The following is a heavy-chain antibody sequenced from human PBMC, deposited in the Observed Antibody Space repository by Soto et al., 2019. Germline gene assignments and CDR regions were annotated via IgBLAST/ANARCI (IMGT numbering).Heavy chain of an antibody. CDR2: IYYSGST. V-gene: IGHV4-59*08. J-gene: IGHJ4*02. D-gene: IGHD3-3*01. Sequence: SETLSLTCTVSGGSISSYYWSWIRQPPGKGLEWIGYIYYSGSTNYNPSLKSRVTISVDTSKNQFSLKLSSVTAADTAVYYCARLSTGLEWSYPTFYFDYWGQGTLVTVSS. CDR3: ARLSTGLEWSYPTFYFDY. CDR1: GGSISSYY.